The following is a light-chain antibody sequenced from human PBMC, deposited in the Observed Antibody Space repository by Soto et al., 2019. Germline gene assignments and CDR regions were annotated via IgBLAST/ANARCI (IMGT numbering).Light chain of an antibody. CDR1: SSNIGAGYD. CDR3: QSYDSSLSGSVV. V-gene: IGLV1-40*01. Sequence: QPVLTQPPSVSGAPGQRVTISCTGSSSNIGAGYDVHWYQQLPGTAPKLLIYSNNQRPSGVPDRFSGSKSGTSASLAITGLQAEDEADYYCQSYDSSLSGSVVFGGGTKLTVL. J-gene: IGLJ2*01. CDR2: SNN.